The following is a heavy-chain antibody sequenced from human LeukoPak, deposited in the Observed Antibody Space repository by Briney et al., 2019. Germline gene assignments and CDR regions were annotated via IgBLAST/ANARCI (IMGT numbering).Heavy chain of an antibody. CDR1: GYTFTTYG. D-gene: IGHD1-1*01. CDR2: ISAYNGNT. V-gene: IGHV1-18*01. J-gene: IGHJ6*03. CDR3: ARDKQLDWAHYYYYYMDV. Sequence: ASVKVSCKASGYTFTTYGISWVRQAPGQGLEWMGWISAYNGNTNYAQKLQGRVTMTRDTSIRTVYMEMSRLRSDDTAMYYCARDKQLDWAHYYYYYMDVWGKGTTVTVSS.